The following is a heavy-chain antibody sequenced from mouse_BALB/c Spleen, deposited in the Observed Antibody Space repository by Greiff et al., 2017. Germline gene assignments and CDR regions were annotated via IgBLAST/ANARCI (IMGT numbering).Heavy chain of an antibody. V-gene: IGHV5-9-4*01. J-gene: IGHJ2*01. Sequence: EVQLVESGGGLVKPGGSLKLSCAASGFTFSSYAMSWVRQSPEKRLEWVAEISSGGSYTYYPDTVTGRFTISRDNAKNTLYLEMSSLRSEDTAMYYCAREGSHYFDYWGQGTTLTVSS. CDR1: GFTFSSYA. CDR2: ISSGGSYT. D-gene: IGHD1-1*01. CDR3: AREGSHYFDY.